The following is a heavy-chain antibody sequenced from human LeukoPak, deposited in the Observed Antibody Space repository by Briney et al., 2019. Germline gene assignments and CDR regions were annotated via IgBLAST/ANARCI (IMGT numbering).Heavy chain of an antibody. D-gene: IGHD3-16*01. V-gene: IGHV3-7*01. J-gene: IGHJ4*02. CDR1: GFTFSNYW. CDR3: AKGGTYSQFDY. Sequence: GGSLRLSCAASGFTFSNYWMTWVRRAPGKGLEWVANIRPDGSVIHYADSVKGRFTISRDNSKNTLYLQMNSLRAEDTAVYYCAKGGTYSQFDYWGQGTLVTVSS. CDR2: IRPDGSVI.